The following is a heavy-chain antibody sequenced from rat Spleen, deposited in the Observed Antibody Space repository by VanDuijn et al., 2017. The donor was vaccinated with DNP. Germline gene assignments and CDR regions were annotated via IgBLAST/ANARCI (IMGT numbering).Heavy chain of an antibody. V-gene: IGHV5-29*01. J-gene: IGHJ2*01. Sequence: EVQLVESGGGPVQPGRSLKLSCAASGFTFSNYGMAWVRQAPTKGLEWVATISYDGSSTYYRDSVKGRFTISRDNAKSTLYLQMDSLRSEDTATYYCARHFSYYGYTYHFDYWGQGVMVTVSS. CDR1: GFTFSNYG. CDR2: ISYDGSST. CDR3: ARHFSYYGYTYHFDY. D-gene: IGHD1-9*01.